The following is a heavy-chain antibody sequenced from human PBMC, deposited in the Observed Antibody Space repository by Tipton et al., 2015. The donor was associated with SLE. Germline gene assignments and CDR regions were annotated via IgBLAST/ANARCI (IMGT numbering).Heavy chain of an antibody. J-gene: IGHJ6*02. V-gene: IGHV1-8*01. D-gene: IGHD2-15*01. CDR3: ARTREQIGYCSGGSCYSQDV. Sequence: QVQLVQSGAEVKKPGASVKVSCKSSGYTFTSYDIYWVRQATGQGLEWLGWVSPDSGNSAYSQKFRGRVTMTRSISLSTTYMELSSLRSEDTAVYYCARTREQIGYCSGGSCYSQDVWGQGTTVTVSS. CDR2: VSPDSGNS. CDR1: GYTFTSYD.